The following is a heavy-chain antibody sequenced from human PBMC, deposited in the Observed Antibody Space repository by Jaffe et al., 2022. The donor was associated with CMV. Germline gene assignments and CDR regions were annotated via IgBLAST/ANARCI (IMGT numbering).Heavy chain of an antibody. J-gene: IGHJ6*02. D-gene: IGHD6-6*01. V-gene: IGHV3-21*01. Sequence: EVQLVESGGGLVKPGGSLRLSCAASGFTFSSYSMNWVRQAPGKGLEWVSSISSSSSYIYYADSVKGRFTISRDNAKNSLYLQMNSLRAEDTAVYYCARDLIRGYSSSSPSMDVWGQGTTVTVSS. CDR3: ARDLIRGYSSSSPSMDV. CDR2: ISSSSSYI. CDR1: GFTFSSYS.